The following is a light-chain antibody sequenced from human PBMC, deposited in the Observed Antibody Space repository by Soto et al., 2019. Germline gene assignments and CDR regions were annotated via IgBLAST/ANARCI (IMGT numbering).Light chain of an antibody. CDR1: SSDVGGYNY. CDR3: SSYTSSSTLV. CDR2: EVS. J-gene: IGLJ2*01. V-gene: IGLV2-14*01. Sequence: QSALTQPASVSGSPGQSITISCTGTSSDVGGYNYVSWYQRHPDKAPKLMIYEVSNRPSGVSHRFSGSKSGNTASLTISGLQAEDEADYYCSSYTSSSTLVFGGGTNLTVL.